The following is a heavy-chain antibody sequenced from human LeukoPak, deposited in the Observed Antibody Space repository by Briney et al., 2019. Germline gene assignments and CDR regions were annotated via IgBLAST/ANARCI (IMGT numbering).Heavy chain of an antibody. Sequence: GSSLKISCNGSGYRFTSYWIVWVRQMPGKGLEWMGINYPSDSDTRYSPSFQGQVTISADKSISTAYLQWPAAEAAVTALYYCAGAATTVSPSDYWGQGTLVTVSS. CDR2: NYPSDSDT. D-gene: IGHD4-17*01. CDR1: GYRFTSYW. J-gene: IGHJ4*02. CDR3: AGAATTVSPSDY. V-gene: IGHV5-51*01.